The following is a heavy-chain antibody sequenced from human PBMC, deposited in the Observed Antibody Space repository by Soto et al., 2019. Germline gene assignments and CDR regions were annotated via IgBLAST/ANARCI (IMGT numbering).Heavy chain of an antibody. Sequence: SVKVSCKASGGTFSSYAISWVRQAPGQGLEWMGGIIPILGTANYAQKFQGRVTITADESTSTAYMELSSLRSEDTAVYYCARGYYAIRNWFDPWGQGTLVTVSS. CDR3: ARGYYAIRNWFDP. D-gene: IGHD3-9*01. J-gene: IGHJ5*02. CDR1: GGTFSSYA. CDR2: IIPILGTA. V-gene: IGHV1-69*13.